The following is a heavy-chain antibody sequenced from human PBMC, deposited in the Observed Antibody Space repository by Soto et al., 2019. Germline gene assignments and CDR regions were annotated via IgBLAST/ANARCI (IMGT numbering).Heavy chain of an antibody. V-gene: IGHV1-8*02. CDR1: GYTFTSYD. D-gene: IGHD3-10*01. CDR3: ARESGLYGSGSDYYYYYYGMDV. CDR2: MNPNSGNT. J-gene: IGHJ6*02. Sequence: KDTGYTFTSYDINWVRQATGQGLEWMGWMNPNSGNTGYAQKFQGRVTMTRNTSISTAYMELRSLRSGDTAVYYCARESGLYGSGSDYYYYYYGMDVWGQGTTVTVSS.